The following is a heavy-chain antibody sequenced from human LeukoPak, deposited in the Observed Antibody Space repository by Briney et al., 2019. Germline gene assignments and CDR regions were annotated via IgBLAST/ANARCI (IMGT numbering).Heavy chain of an antibody. J-gene: IGHJ3*01. CDR1: GYTFKNYG. V-gene: IGHV1-18*01. CDR3: ARPYYDYVWGSQRVWFDP. D-gene: IGHD3-16*01. Sequence: ASVKVSCKASGYTFKNYGISWVRQAPGQGLEWMGWISAYNGYTKYAQKVQGRVTMTTDTSTSTAYMELRSLRSDDTAVYYCARPYYDYVWGSQRVWFDPWGQGTMVTVSS. CDR2: ISAYNGYT.